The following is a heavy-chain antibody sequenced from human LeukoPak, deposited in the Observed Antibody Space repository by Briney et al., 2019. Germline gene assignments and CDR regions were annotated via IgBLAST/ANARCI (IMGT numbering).Heavy chain of an antibody. D-gene: IGHD3-10*01. CDR3: AARKVRGVWFYLDY. V-gene: IGHV3-23*01. J-gene: IGHJ4*02. Sequence: GGSLRLSRAASGFTVSAYAMAWVRQAPGKGLEWVSPIYDDNTYYADSVKRRFAISTDNSKNTLYLQMNSLRVEDTAVYFCAARKVRGVWFYLDYWGQGTLVTVSS. CDR2: IYDDNT. CDR1: GFTVSAYA.